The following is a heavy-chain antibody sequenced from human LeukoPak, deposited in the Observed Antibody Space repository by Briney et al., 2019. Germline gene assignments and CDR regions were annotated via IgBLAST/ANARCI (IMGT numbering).Heavy chain of an antibody. D-gene: IGHD5-18*01. V-gene: IGHV1-69*13. CDR3: ARNPGIQLWSYNWFDP. CDR1: GYTFTNYA. J-gene: IGHJ5*02. Sequence: SVKVSCKASGYTFTNYAISWVRQAPGQGLEWMGGIIPIFGTANYAQKFQGRVTITADESTSTAYMELSSLRSEDTAVYYCARNPGIQLWSYNWFDPWGQGTLVTVSS. CDR2: IIPIFGTA.